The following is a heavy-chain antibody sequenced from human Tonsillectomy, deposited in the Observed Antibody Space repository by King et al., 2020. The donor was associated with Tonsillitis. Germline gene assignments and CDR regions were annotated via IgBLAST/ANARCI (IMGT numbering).Heavy chain of an antibody. J-gene: IGHJ3*02. D-gene: IGHD3-22*01. Sequence: VQLVESGGGLVKPGGSLRLSCAASGFTFSSYSMNWVRQAPGKGLEWVSSISSSSSYIYYADSVKGRFTISRDNAKNSLYLQMNSLRAEDTAVYYCARAISPWYYSHSSGYDAFDIWGQGTMVTVSS. CDR2: ISSSSSYI. V-gene: IGHV3-21*01. CDR3: ARAISPWYYSHSSGYDAFDI. CDR1: GFTFSSYS.